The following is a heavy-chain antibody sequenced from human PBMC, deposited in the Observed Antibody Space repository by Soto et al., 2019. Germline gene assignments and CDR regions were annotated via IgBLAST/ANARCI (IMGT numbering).Heavy chain of an antibody. D-gene: IGHD3-22*01. CDR1: GFNLSNYW. J-gene: IGHJ6*02. CDR2: IKNDGSGT. V-gene: IGHV3-74*01. Sequence: EVQLVESGGGLVQPGGSLRLSCSASGFNLSNYWIHWVRHLPEKGLVWVSRIKNDGSGTSYADSVIGRFTISRDNAKNTLYLQMNSLRVDDTAIYYCARGPEGDRSGNYGLSVWGQGTTVIVSS. CDR3: ARGPEGDRSGNYGLSV.